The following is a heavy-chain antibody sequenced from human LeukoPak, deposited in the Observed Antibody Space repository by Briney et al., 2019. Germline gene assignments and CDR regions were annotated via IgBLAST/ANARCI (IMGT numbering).Heavy chain of an antibody. D-gene: IGHD4-23*01. CDR2: IYHTGDT. V-gene: IGHV4-31*03. J-gene: IGHJ4*02. CDR1: GGSISTSIFY. Sequence: SETLSLTCTVSGGSISTSIFYWNWIRQHPGKGPEWIGYIYHTGDTFYNPSLKSRVTISLDTSENQFSLKMNSVTAADTAMHYCGKGGGNPNSWGQGTRVTVSS. CDR3: GKGGGNPNS.